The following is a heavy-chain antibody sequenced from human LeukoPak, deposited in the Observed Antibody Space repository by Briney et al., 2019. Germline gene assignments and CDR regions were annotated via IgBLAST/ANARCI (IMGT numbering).Heavy chain of an antibody. D-gene: IGHD6-19*01. CDR2: IWYDGSDK. CDR1: GFTFSTYA. V-gene: IGHV3-33*07. CDR3: ARSSQWLSVYGMDV. J-gene: IGHJ6*02. Sequence: PGGSLRLSCAASGFTFSTYAVTWVRQAPGKGLEWVADIWYDGSDKDYADSVKGRFTISRDNSKKTLYLQMNSLRAEDTAVYYCARSSQWLSVYGMDVWGQGTTVTVSS.